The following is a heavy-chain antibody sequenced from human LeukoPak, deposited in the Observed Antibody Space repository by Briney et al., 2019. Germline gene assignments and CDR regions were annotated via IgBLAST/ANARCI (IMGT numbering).Heavy chain of an antibody. J-gene: IGHJ5*02. Sequence: PSETLSLTCTVSGGSIDSTSYYWGWIRQPPGKGLEWIGSIYYTGSTYYNPSLNSRVTISVDTSKNQFSLKLSSVTAADTAVYYCARGGYSYGYLRSNWFDPWGQGTLVTVSS. CDR3: ARGGYSYGYLRSNWFDP. D-gene: IGHD5-18*01. V-gene: IGHV4-39*07. CDR2: IYYTGST. CDR1: GGSIDSTSYY.